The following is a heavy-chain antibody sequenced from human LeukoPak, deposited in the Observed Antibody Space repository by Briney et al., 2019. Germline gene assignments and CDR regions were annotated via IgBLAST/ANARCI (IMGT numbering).Heavy chain of an antibody. J-gene: IGHJ5*02. Sequence: GASVKVSCKASGGTFSSYAISWVRQAPGQGLEGMGGIIPIFGTANYAQKFQGRVTITADESTSTAYMELSSLRSEDTAVYYCARTVTGLDWFDPWGQGTLVTGSS. CDR2: IIPIFGTA. D-gene: IGHD4-17*01. CDR3: ARTVTGLDWFDP. CDR1: GGTFSSYA. V-gene: IGHV1-69*13.